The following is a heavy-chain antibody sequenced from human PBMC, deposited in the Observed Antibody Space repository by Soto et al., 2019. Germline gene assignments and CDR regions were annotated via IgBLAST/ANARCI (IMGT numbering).Heavy chain of an antibody. J-gene: IGHJ4*02. V-gene: IGHV5-51*01. CDR2: IYPADSDT. Sequence: PGESLKISCKGSGYSFTSYWIGWVRQMPGKGLEWVGIIYPADSDTRYSPSFEGQVTISADRSISTAYLQWSSLKASDTAMYYCAKGGSGNSFLTFDSWCQGTLVTVSS. CDR3: AKGGSGNSFLTFDS. CDR1: GYSFTSYW. D-gene: IGHD3-10*01.